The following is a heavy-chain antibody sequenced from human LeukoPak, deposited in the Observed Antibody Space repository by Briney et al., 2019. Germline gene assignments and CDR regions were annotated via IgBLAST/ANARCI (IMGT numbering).Heavy chain of an antibody. D-gene: IGHD2-2*01. J-gene: IGHJ4*02. CDR2: IYYSGST. V-gene: IGHV4-59*01. Sequence: SETLSLTCTVSGGSISSYYWSWVRQPPGKGLEWIGYIYYSGSTKNNPSLKSRVTISIDTSKNQLSLKLSSVTAADTAVYYCARDSPPAAQGGYFDYWGQGILVTVSS. CDR1: GGSISSYY. CDR3: ARDSPPAAQGGYFDY.